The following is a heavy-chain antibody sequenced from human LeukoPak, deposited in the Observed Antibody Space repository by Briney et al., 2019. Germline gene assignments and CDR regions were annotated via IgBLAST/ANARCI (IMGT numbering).Heavy chain of an antibody. CDR3: ARDSAAYDYVWGSYRYGYFDY. V-gene: IGHV4-38-2*02. D-gene: IGHD3-16*02. Sequence: SETLSLTCTVSGYSISTGYYWGWIRQPPGKGLEWIGSFQHGGSTYYTPSLKSRVTISLDTSKNQFSLKLSSVTAADTAVYYRARDSAAYDYVWGSYRYGYFDYWGQGTLVTVSS. J-gene: IGHJ4*02. CDR2: FQHGGST. CDR1: GYSISTGYY.